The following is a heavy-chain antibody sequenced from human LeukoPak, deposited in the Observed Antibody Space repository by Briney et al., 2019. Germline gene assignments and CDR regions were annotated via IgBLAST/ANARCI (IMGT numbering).Heavy chain of an antibody. D-gene: IGHD6-19*01. V-gene: IGHV3-53*01. CDR2: MYASGTT. J-gene: IGHJ4*02. Sequence: GGSLRLSCVVSGFTVSGNYMSWVRQAPGKGLEWVSIMYASGTTDYADSVKGRFTISRDNSKNTLYLQMSGLRVEDTAVYYCAREGGPYSSTLRGCWGQGTLVTVSS. CDR3: AREGGPYSSTLRGC. CDR1: GFTVSGNY.